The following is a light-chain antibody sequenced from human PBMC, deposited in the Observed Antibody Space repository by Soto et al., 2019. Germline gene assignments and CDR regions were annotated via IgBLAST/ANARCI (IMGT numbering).Light chain of an antibody. V-gene: IGKV3D-15*01. CDR2: GAT. Sequence: EIVMTPPPATLAVSAGERATLSCRASQSVNIYLAWYQQKPGQAPRLLIFGATYRATGIPARFSGSGSGTEFTLTISSLQSEDFAVYYCQQYYNWPITFGQGTRLEIK. J-gene: IGKJ5*01. CDR1: QSVNIY. CDR3: QQYYNWPIT.